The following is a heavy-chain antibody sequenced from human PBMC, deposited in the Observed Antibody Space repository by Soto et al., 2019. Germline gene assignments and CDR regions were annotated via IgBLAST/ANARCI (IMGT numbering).Heavy chain of an antibody. CDR3: AHSGDYSNYGYYYYGMDV. CDR2: IFWDDDK. D-gene: IGHD4-4*01. Sequence: SGPTLVNPTQTLTLTCTFSGFSLSTSGVGVGWIRQPPGKALEWLALIFWDDDKRYSPSLKSRLTITKDTSKNQVVLTMTNMDPVDTATYYCAHSGDYSNYGYYYYGMDVWGQGTTVTDSS. J-gene: IGHJ6*02. V-gene: IGHV2-5*02. CDR1: GFSLSTSGVG.